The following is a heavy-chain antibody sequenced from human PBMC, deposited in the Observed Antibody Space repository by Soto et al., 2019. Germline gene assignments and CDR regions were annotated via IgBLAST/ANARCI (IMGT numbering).Heavy chain of an antibody. D-gene: IGHD6-13*01. Sequence: GGSLRLSCAASGFTFSSYWMHWVRQAPGRGLVWVSRINSDGSSTSYADSVKGRFTISRDNAKNTLYLQMNSLRAEDTAVYYCARDFRAAAAGANWFDPWGQGTLVTVSS. CDR1: GFTFSSYW. V-gene: IGHV3-74*01. CDR2: INSDGSST. CDR3: ARDFRAAAAGANWFDP. J-gene: IGHJ5*02.